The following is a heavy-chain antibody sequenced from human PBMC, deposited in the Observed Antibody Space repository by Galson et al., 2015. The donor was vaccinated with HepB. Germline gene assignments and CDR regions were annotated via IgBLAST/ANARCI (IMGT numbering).Heavy chain of an antibody. V-gene: IGHV3-21*01. CDR3: ATDKRGYSGYDFPSLWFDP. CDR2: ISSSSSYI. Sequence: SLRLSCAASGFTFSSYSMNWVRQAPGKGLEWVSSISSSSSYIYYADSVKGRFTISRDNAKNSLYLQMNSLRAEDTAVYYCATDKRGYSGYDFPSLWFDPWGQGTLVTVSS. J-gene: IGHJ5*02. CDR1: GFTFSSYS. D-gene: IGHD5-12*01.